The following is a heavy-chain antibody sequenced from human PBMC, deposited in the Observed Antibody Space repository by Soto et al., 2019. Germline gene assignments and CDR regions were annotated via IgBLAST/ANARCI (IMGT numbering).Heavy chain of an antibody. CDR1: GFTFSSYA. J-gene: IGHJ4*02. CDR3: ARVGRLHYFDY. D-gene: IGHD4-17*01. V-gene: IGHV3-30-3*01. CDR2: ISYDGSNK. Sequence: QVQLVESGGGVVQPGRSLRLSCAASGFTFSSYAMHWVRQAPGKGLEWVAGISYDGSNKYYADSVKGRFTISRDNSKNTLFLQMNSLRAEDTAVYYCARVGRLHYFDYWGQGTLVTVSS.